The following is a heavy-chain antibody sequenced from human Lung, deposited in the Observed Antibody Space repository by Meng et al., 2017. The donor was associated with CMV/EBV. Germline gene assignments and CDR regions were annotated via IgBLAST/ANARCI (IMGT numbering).Heavy chain of an antibody. V-gene: IGHV3-11*01. CDR3: ARVAPPSVHLDY. D-gene: IGHD3-3*02. CDR2: ISSSGSST. J-gene: IGHJ4*02. Sequence: GGSLRLXCAASGFTFRDYYMSWIRQAPGKGLEWVSYISSSGSSTYYADSVKGRFTISRDNAGNSLSLQMNSLRAEDTAVYYCARVAPPSVHLDYWGQGTLVTVS. CDR1: GFTFRDYY.